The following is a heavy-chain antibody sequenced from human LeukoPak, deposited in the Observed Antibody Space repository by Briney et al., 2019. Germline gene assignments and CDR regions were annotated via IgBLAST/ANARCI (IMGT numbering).Heavy chain of an antibody. J-gene: IGHJ6*03. V-gene: IGHV3-48*01. CDR3: AKDRPGYYYYMDV. CDR1: GLTFSSYS. CDR2: ISNSSSTI. Sequence: PGGSLRLSCAASGLTFSSYSMNWVRQAPGKGLEWVSYISNSSSTIYYADSVKGRFTISRDNAKNSLYLQMNSLRAEDTAVYYCAKDRPGYYYYMDVWGKGTTVTVSS. D-gene: IGHD2-2*01.